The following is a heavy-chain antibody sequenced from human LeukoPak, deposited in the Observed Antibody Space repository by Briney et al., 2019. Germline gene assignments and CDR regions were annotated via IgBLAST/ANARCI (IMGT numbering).Heavy chain of an antibody. CDR1: GCSISSSSMY. CDR2: IYYTGNT. D-gene: IGHD2-2*01. Sequence: SETLSLTCTVSGCSISSSSMYWGWLRPPPGQGLEGIGSIYYTGNTYYKPSLKSRVTISVDTSKNQFSLNLTSVTAADTAVYYCARIPLGYCDSTSCYGGWFDPWGQGTLVTVSS. J-gene: IGHJ5*02. V-gene: IGHV4-39*01. CDR3: ARIPLGYCDSTSCYGGWFDP.